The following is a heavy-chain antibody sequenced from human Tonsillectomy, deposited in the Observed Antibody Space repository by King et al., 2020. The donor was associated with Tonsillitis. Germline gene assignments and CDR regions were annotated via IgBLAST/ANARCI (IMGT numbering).Heavy chain of an antibody. J-gene: IGHJ4*02. CDR2: ISGSGGST. V-gene: IGHV3-23*04. CDR1: GFTFSSYA. CDR3: ANSVYYDSSGYYSGRGAIDY. D-gene: IGHD3-22*01. Sequence: VQLVESGGGLVQPGGSLRLSCAASGFTFSSYAMSWVRQAPGKGLEWVSAISGSGGSTYYADSGKGRFTISRENSKNTLYLKRNSLRAEDTAVYYCANSVYYDSSGYYSGRGAIDYWGQGTLVTVSS.